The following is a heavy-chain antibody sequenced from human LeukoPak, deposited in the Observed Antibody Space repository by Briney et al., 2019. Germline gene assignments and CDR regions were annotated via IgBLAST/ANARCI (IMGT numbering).Heavy chain of an antibody. CDR3: ARDSASIAAAADAFDI. D-gene: IGHD6-13*01. J-gene: IGHJ3*02. CDR2: IKHKSDGS. V-gene: IGHV1-2*02. Sequence: ASGKLSFKCAAYTFTVYYMHWVRQAPGQGLGWMGWIKHKSDGSKYEQMVQGTVTMTRDTSLSTAYMELSRLRSDETAVYYCARDSASIAAAADAFDIWGEGTTVTVSS. CDR1: AYTFTVYY.